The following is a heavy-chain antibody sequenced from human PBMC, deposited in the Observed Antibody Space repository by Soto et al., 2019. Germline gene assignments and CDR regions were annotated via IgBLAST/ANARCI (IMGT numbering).Heavy chain of an antibody. CDR1: GYSFTSYG. Sequence: ASVKVSCKASGYSFTSYGISWVRQAPGQGLEWMGWVSGYNVDTIYVQKFQGRVTMTTDTSTSTAHMELRSLTYDDTAVYYCARAPRIFTAASGISDFDYWGQGTQVPVSS. CDR3: ARAPRIFTAASGISDFDY. J-gene: IGHJ4*02. V-gene: IGHV1-18*01. CDR2: VSGYNVDT. D-gene: IGHD3-16*01.